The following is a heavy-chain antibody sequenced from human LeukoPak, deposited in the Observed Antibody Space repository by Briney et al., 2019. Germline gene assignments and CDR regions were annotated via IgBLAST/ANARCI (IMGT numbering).Heavy chain of an antibody. J-gene: IGHJ4*02. CDR1: GYTFTSYG. D-gene: IGHD1-26*01. V-gene: IGHV1-18*01. CDR2: ISAYNGNT. CDR3: ARDRAPYSGSPFDY. Sequence: ASVKVSCKASGYTFTSYGISWVRQAPGQGLEWMGWISAYNGNTNHAQKLQGRVTMTTDTSTSTAYMELRSLRSDDTAVYYCARDRAPYSGSPFDYWGQGTLVTVSS.